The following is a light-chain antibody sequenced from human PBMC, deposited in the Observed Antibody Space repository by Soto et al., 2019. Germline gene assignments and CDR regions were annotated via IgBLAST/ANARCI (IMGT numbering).Light chain of an antibody. V-gene: IGKV3-11*01. CDR2: DAS. J-gene: IGKJ3*01. CDR3: QQRSNWPPEVT. Sequence: EIVLTQSPETLSLSPGERATLSCRASQSVGSSLVWYQQKPGQAPRLLIYDASKRATGIPARFSGSGSGTDFTLTISSLEPEDFAVYYCQQRSNWPPEVTFGPGTKVDIK. CDR1: QSVGSS.